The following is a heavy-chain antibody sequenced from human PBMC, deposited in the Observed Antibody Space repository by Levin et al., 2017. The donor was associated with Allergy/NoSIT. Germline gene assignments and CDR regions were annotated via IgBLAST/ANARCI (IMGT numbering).Heavy chain of an antibody. CDR2: ISSSSSYI. V-gene: IGHV3-21*01. CDR3: ASRMGPPGVYYYMDV. J-gene: IGHJ6*03. CDR1: GFTFSSYG. D-gene: IGHD1-14*01. Sequence: GGSLRLSCAASGFTFSSYGINWVRQAPGKGLEWVSSISSSSSYIFYGDSVKGRFTISRDNAKNSLYLQMNSLRAEDTAVYYCASRMGPPGVYYYMDVWGKGTTVTVSS.